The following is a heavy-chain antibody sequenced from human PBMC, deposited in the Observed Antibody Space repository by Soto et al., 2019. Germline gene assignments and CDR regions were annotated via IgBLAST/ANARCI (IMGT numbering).Heavy chain of an antibody. V-gene: IGHV1-18*01. CDR2: LSVHTGQT. D-gene: IGHD2-2*02. CDR3: ARARYCSSPSCYNHYYYGMDI. Sequence: QLVQSGPEVKKPGASVKVSCRASDYTFTKYGVSWVRQAPGQGLEWLGWLSVHTGQTRDARKVQGRATMTADTSANATYMELRSLIADDTAVYYCARARYCSSPSCYNHYYYGMDIWGQGTTVTVSS. CDR1: DYTFTKYG. J-gene: IGHJ6*02.